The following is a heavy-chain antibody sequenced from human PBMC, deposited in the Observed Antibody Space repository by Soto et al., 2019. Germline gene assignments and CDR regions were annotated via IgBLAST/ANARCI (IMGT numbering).Heavy chain of an antibody. D-gene: IGHD6-6*01. CDR3: ARRARPDFYYMVV. Sequence: EVQLAESGGGLAQPGGSLRLSCAASGFTLSGYAMDWVRQAPGKGLDYVSGISSNGVGTYYANSVQARFTISRDNSKNTVYLQVGSLRPEDMAVYYCARRARPDFYYMVVWGKGTTVTVS. CDR1: GFTLSGYA. CDR2: ISSNGVGT. V-gene: IGHV3-64*01. J-gene: IGHJ6*03.